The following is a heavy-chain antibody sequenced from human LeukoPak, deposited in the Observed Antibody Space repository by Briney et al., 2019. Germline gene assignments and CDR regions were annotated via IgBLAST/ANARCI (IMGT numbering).Heavy chain of an antibody. CDR1: GGSFSGYY. CDR3: ARARTGYSSSWYMSWFDP. D-gene: IGHD6-13*01. CDR2: INHSGST. J-gene: IGHJ5*02. Sequence: SETLSLTCAAYGGSFSGYYWSWIRQPPGKGLEWIGEINHSGSTNYNPSLKSRVTISVDTSKNQFSLKLSSVTAADTAVYYCARARTGYSSSWYMSWFDPWGQGILVTVSS. V-gene: IGHV4-34*01.